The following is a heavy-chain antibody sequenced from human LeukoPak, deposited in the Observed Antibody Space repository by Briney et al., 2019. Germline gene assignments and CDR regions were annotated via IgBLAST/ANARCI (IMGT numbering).Heavy chain of an antibody. D-gene: IGHD5-12*01. Sequence: GRSLRLSCTASGFDFSQYGMHWVRQAPDKGLEWVAVIWYDGSNKNYADSVKGRSTISRDNSKNTLYLHMNSLRAEDPAVYYCVRDEPQSGYDCGDYWGQGTPVIGSS. CDR1: GFDFSQYG. CDR2: IWYDGSNK. CDR3: VRDEPQSGYDCGDY. J-gene: IGHJ4*02. V-gene: IGHV3-33*01.